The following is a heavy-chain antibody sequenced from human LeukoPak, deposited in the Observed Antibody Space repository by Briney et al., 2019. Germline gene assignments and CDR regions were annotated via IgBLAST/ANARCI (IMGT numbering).Heavy chain of an antibody. V-gene: IGHV3-23*01. D-gene: IGHD1-26*01. J-gene: IGHJ5*02. CDR1: GFTFSSYG. CDR3: ARREWELHQYNYFGA. CDR2: ISISGGTT. Sequence: GSLRLSCATFGFTFSSYGMTWVRQAPGKGLEWVSTISISGGTTYYADSVKGRFTISRDNSKNTLYLQMNSLRAEDTAVYYCARREWELHQYNYFGAWGQGTLVTVSS.